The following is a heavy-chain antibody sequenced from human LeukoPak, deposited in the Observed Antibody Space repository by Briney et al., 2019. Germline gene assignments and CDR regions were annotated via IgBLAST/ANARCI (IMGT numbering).Heavy chain of an antibody. CDR3: TRMTTGHDY. J-gene: IGHJ4*02. V-gene: IGHV4-34*01. Sequence: PSETLSLTCAVSGVSFDDYYWSWVRQPPGKGLEWIGEINHSGYTNDSPSLKSRVTMSIDTSRKQFSLNLRSVTVADTAVYYCTRMTTGHDYGGQGTLVTVSS. CDR1: GVSFDDYY. CDR2: INHSGYT. D-gene: IGHD1-14*01.